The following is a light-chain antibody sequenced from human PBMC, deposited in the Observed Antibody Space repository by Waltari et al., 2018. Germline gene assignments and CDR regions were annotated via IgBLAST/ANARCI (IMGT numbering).Light chain of an antibody. CDR2: MGS. CDR1: QSLLHVDGYNY. Sequence: DIVMTQSPLSLPVTPGEPASISCRSSQSLLHVDGYNYLDWYLQKPGQSPQVLIYMGSNRAAGVPDRFSGSGSSTDFTLKISRVEAEDVGVYYCMQPLETPWTFGQGTKVEIK. J-gene: IGKJ1*01. V-gene: IGKV2-28*01. CDR3: MQPLETPWT.